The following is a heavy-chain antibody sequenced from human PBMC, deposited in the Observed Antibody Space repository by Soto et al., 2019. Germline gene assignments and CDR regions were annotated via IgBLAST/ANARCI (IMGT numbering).Heavy chain of an antibody. CDR2: IYYSGST. Sequence: PSETLSLTCTVSGGSISSSSYYWGWIRQPPGKGLEWIGSIYYSGSTYYNPSLKSRVTISVETSKNQFSLKLSSVTAADTAVYYCARHVGIVGANPHGPYYYYYGMDVRGQETTVTVSS. CDR1: GGSISSSSYY. J-gene: IGHJ6*02. CDR3: ARHVGIVGANPHGPYYYYYGMDV. D-gene: IGHD1-26*01. V-gene: IGHV4-39*01.